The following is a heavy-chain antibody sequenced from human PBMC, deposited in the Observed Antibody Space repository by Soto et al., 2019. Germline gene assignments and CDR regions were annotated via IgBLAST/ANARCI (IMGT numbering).Heavy chain of an antibody. CDR1: GGSFSGYY. Sequence: QVQLQQWGAGLLKPSETLSLTCAVYGGSFSGYYWSWIRQPPGKGLEWIGEINHSGSTNYNPSLKSRVTISVDTSKNQFSLKLSSVTAADTAVYYCASGREMATPAGGDDYWGQGTLVTVSS. D-gene: IGHD5-12*01. CDR2: INHSGST. CDR3: ASGREMATPAGGDDY. V-gene: IGHV4-34*01. J-gene: IGHJ4*02.